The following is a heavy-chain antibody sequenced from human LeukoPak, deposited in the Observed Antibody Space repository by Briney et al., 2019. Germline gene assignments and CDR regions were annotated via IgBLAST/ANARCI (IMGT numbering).Heavy chain of an antibody. CDR1: GYTFTSYY. D-gene: IGHD6-19*01. V-gene: IGHV1-46*01. Sequence: ASVQVSCKASGYTFTSYYMHWVRQAPGQGLEWMGIINPSGGSTSYAQKFRGRVTMTRDTSTSTVYMELSSLRSEDTAVYYCARGAAGYSSGWYGGAFDYWGQGTLVTVSS. CDR2: INPSGGST. CDR3: ARGAAGYSSGWYGGAFDY. J-gene: IGHJ4*02.